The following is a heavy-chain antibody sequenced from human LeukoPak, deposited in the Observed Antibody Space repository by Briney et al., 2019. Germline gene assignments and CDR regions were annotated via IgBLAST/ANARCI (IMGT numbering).Heavy chain of an antibody. CDR2: IYYSGST. V-gene: IGHV4-39*01. Sequence: SVTLSLACTVSGGSISSSSHYWGWIRQPPGKGLEWIGSIYYSGSTYYNPSLKSRVTISVDTSKNQFSLKLSSVTAADTAVYYCARHEYSSSYRFDYWGQGTLVTVSS. CDR3: ARHEYSSSYRFDY. D-gene: IGHD6-6*01. CDR1: GGSISSSSHY. J-gene: IGHJ4*02.